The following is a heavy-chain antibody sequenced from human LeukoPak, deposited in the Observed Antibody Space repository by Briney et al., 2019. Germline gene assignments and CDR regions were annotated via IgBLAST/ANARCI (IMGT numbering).Heavy chain of an antibody. Sequence: GGSLRLSCAASGFTFGDYAMSWVRQVPGKGLEWVSDINWNGGRKGYADSVKGRFTISRDNAKNSLYLQMNSQRAEDTAFYYCAREHYTAGFDYWGQGTLVTVSS. V-gene: IGHV3-20*04. CDR2: INWNGGRK. CDR3: AREHYTAGFDY. CDR1: GFTFGDYA. D-gene: IGHD2-2*02. J-gene: IGHJ4*02.